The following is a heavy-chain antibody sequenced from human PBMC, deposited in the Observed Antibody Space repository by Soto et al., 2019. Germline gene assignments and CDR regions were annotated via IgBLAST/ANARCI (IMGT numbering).Heavy chain of an antibody. Sequence: TSETLSLTCTVSGGSISSYYWSWIRQPPGKGLEWIGYIYYSGSTVDTSKNQFSLYLQMNSLRAEDTAVYYCARDRRFLEWLSQYYYYGMDVWGQGTTVTVSS. CDR3: ARDRRFLEWLSQYYYYGMDV. J-gene: IGHJ6*02. CDR2: IYYSGS. CDR1: GGSISSYY. D-gene: IGHD3-3*01. V-gene: IGHV4-59*12.